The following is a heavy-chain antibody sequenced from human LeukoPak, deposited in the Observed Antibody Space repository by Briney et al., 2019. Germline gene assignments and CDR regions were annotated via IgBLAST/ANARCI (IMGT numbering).Heavy chain of an antibody. CDR1: GYTFTSYG. Sequence: ASVKVSCKASGYTFTSYGISWVRQAPGQGLEWMGWISAYNGNTNYAQKLQGRVTMTTDTSTSTAYMELRSLRSDDTAVYYCARGHLGWPQGYYYYYMDVWGKGTTVTVSS. J-gene: IGHJ6*03. V-gene: IGHV1-18*01. CDR3: ARGHLGWPQGYYYYYMDV. D-gene: IGHD2-15*01. CDR2: ISAYNGNT.